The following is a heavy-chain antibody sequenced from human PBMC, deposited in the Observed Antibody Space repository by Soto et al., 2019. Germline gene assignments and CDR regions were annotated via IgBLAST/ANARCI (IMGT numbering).Heavy chain of an antibody. J-gene: IGHJ6*02. CDR1: GFTFSNAW. CDR3: TTDEIYYYGSGSYYKDPYYYYYGMDV. V-gene: IGHV3-15*07. CDR2: IKSKTDDGTT. Sequence: EVQLVESGGGLVKPGGSLRLSCAASGFTFSNAWMNWVRQAPGKGLEWVGRIKSKTDDGTTDYAAPVKGRFTISRDDSKNTQYLKINSLKTENTAVYYCTTDEIYYYGSGSYYKDPYYYYYGMDVWGQGTTVTVSS. D-gene: IGHD3-10*01.